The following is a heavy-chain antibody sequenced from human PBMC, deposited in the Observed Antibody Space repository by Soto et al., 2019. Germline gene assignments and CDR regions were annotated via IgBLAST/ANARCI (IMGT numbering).Heavy chain of an antibody. J-gene: IGHJ4*02. CDR2: INYDGSVK. CDR3: AKGSHPRSRLPVAVDH. V-gene: IGHV3-7*01. CDR1: GFDFSNFW. D-gene: IGHD3-10*01. Sequence: EVQLVESGGGLVQPGGSLRISCDAPGFDFSNFWMTWFRQVPGRGLAWVANINYDGSVKNYVDSVKGRFTIFRDNAKNSVYLLMSGLRVDDTAIYYCAKGSHPRSRLPVAVDHGGQVTLITIDS.